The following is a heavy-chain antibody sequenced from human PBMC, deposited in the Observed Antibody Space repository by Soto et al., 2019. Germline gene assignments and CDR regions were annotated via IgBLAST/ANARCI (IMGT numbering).Heavy chain of an antibody. CDR1: GGAFNGYY. CDR2: INHSGTV. D-gene: IGHD3-10*01. J-gene: IGHJ4*02. Sequence: QVHLQQWGAGLLKPSETLSLTCAVNGGAFNGYYWTWIRQSPGKGLQWIGEINHSGTVDYNPSLKSRVTFSIDTPKKQFSLTLSCVTAADTAVYYCARDVAALVRGRIGGFDYWGQGTLVTVSS. V-gene: IGHV4-34*01. CDR3: ARDVAALVRGRIGGFDY.